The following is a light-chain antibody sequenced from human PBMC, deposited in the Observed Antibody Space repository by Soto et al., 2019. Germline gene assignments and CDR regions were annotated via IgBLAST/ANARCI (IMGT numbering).Light chain of an antibody. Sequence: EIVMTQSPATLSVSPGERATLSCRASQSVSSNLAWYQQKPGQAPRLLIYGASTRATGIPARFSGSGSGTELTLPIIRLQSEDFPLYSCQQYNNWPPWPFGQPTQVPI. CDR3: QQYNNWPPWP. V-gene: IGKV3-15*01. CDR2: GAS. CDR1: QSVSSN. J-gene: IGKJ1*01.